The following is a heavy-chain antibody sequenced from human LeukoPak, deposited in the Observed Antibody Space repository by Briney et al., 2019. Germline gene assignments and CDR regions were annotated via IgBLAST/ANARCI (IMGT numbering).Heavy chain of an antibody. J-gene: IGHJ4*02. D-gene: IGHD2-21*02. Sequence: GGSLRLSCAASGFTFSSYAMSWVRQGPGKGLEGLKWISSISGRGDRTYYADSVKGRFTISRANSKNTLYLQMNSLRAEDTAIYYCARFQDCGGDCPFDYWGQGTLVTVSS. CDR3: ARFQDCGGDCPFDY. CDR1: GFTFSSYA. V-gene: IGHV3-23*01. CDR2: ISGRGDRT.